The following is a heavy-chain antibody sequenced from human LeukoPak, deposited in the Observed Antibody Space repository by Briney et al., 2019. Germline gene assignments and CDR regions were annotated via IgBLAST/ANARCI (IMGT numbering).Heavy chain of an antibody. Sequence: GGSLRLSCTASGFTFGDYAMSWFRQAPGKGLEWVGYIRSTAYDATTEYAASVKGRFTISRDDSKSIAHLQMNSLKTEDTAMYYCTRDRWELLADQWGQGSLVTVSS. J-gene: IGHJ4*02. CDR1: GFTFGDYA. D-gene: IGHD1-26*01. V-gene: IGHV3-49*03. CDR3: TRDRWELLADQ. CDR2: IRSTAYDATT.